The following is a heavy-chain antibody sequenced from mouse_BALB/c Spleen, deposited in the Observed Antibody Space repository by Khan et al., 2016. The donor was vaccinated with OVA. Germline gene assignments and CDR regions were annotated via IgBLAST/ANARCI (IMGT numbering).Heavy chain of an antibody. CDR3: ARGGITTGYFDY. D-gene: IGHD2-4*01. Sequence: QVRLQQSGAELARPGTSVKLSCKASGYTFTSYWMQWVKQRPGQGLEWIGSIYHGDGDTRYTQKFKGKATLTADKSSSTAYMQLSSLASEDSAVYYCARGGITTGYFDYWGQGTTLTVSS. CDR1: GYTFTSYW. J-gene: IGHJ2*01. CDR2: IYHGDGDT. V-gene: IGHV1-87*01.